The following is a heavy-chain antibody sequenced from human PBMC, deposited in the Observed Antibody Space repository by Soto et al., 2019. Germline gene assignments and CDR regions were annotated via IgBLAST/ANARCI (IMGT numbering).Heavy chain of an antibody. Sequence: QVQVVQSGAEVKKPGASVKVSCKASGYTFTSYAMHWVRQAPGQRLEWMGWINTANGYTKYSQKFQGRVTITRDTSASRAYMEVSSLSSEDAAVYYCARGSSSATTFYFELWGRGTLVTVSS. V-gene: IGHV1-3*04. D-gene: IGHD4-17*01. CDR1: GYTFTSYA. CDR2: INTANGYT. J-gene: IGHJ2*01. CDR3: ARGSSSATTFYFEL.